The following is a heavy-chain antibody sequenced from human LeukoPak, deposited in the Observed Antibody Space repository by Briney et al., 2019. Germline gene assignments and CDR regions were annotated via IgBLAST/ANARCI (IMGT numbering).Heavy chain of an antibody. D-gene: IGHD1-26*01. CDR1: GFTFGDYA. J-gene: IGHJ6*02. CDR2: IRSKAYGATT. V-gene: IGHV3-49*04. CDR3: TRLGFNYYGMDV. Sequence: PGRSLRLSCTASGFTFGDYAMNWVLQAPGKGLEWVGFIRSKAYGATTEYAASVKGRFTISRDDSKSIAYLEMNSLKTEDTAVYFCTRLGFNYYGMDVWGQGTTVTVSS.